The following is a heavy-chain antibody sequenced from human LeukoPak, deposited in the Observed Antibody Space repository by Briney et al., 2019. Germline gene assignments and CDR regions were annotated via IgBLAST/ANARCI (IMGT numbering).Heavy chain of an antibody. J-gene: IGHJ6*02. Sequence: ASVKVSCKASGYTFTSYGISWVRQAPGQGLEWMGWISAYNGNTNYAQKLQGRVTMTTDTSTSTAYMELSSLRSEDTAVYYCARDYGDYEFYGMDVWGQGTTVTVSS. D-gene: IGHD4-17*01. CDR3: ARDYGDYEFYGMDV. CDR1: GYTFTSYG. V-gene: IGHV1-18*01. CDR2: ISAYNGNT.